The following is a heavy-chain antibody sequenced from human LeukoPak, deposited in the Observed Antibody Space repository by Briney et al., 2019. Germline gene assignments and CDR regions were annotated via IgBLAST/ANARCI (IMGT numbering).Heavy chain of an antibody. Sequence: GGSLRLSCAASGFTFSSYGMHWVRQAPGKGLEWVAVIWYDGSNTYYADSVKGRFTISRDNSKNTLYLQMNSLRAEDTAVYYCARDLAMIVPLYYFDYWGQGTLVTVSS. CDR2: IWYDGSNT. D-gene: IGHD3-22*01. CDR1: GFTFSSYG. V-gene: IGHV3-33*01. CDR3: ARDLAMIVPLYYFDY. J-gene: IGHJ4*02.